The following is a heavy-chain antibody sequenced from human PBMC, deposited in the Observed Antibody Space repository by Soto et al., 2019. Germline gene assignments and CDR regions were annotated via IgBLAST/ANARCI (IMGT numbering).Heavy chain of an antibody. CDR1: GFTFSSYA. V-gene: IGHV3-23*01. CDR2: ISGSGGST. J-gene: IGHJ4*02. D-gene: IGHD3-22*01. CDR3: AKFNYYDSSGPERSPY. Sequence: PGGSLRLSCAASGFTFSSYAMSWVRQAPGKGLEWVSAISGSGGSTYYADSVKGRFTISRDNSKNTLYLQMNNLRAEDTAVYYWAKFNYYDSSGPERSPYWGQGTLVTVSS.